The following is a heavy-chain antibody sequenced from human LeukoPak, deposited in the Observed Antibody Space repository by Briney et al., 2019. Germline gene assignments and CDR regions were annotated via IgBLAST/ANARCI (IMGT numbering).Heavy chain of an antibody. Sequence: AETLSLTCAVSGGSFSGYYWSWIRHPPGRGLELFGYMYGSGRTNYTPSLKSRVSISVDTSKSQFCLKLSSVTAADTAVYYCARHFGAAVKGPIDYWGQGTLVTVSS. V-gene: IGHV4-59*08. CDR1: GGSFSGYY. CDR2: MYGSGRT. D-gene: IGHD3-10*01. CDR3: ARHFGAAVKGPIDY. J-gene: IGHJ4*02.